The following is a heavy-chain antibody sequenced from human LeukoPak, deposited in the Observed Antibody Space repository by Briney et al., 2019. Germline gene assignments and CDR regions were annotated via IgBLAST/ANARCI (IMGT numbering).Heavy chain of an antibody. CDR1: EFTVSSNY. V-gene: IGHV3-66*02. CDR3: ASSSRYYYYGMDV. Sequence: GGSLRLSCAASEFTVSSNYMSWVRQAPGKGLEWVSVIYSGGSTYYADSVKGRFTISRDNSKNTLYLQMNSLRAEDTAVYYCASSSRYYYYGMDVWGQGTTVTVSS. CDR2: IYSGGST. J-gene: IGHJ6*02.